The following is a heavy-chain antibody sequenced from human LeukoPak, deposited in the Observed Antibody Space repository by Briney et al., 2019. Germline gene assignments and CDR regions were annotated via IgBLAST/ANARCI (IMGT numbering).Heavy chain of an antibody. V-gene: IGHV4-59*01. D-gene: IGHD6-13*01. Sequence: PSETLSLTCTVSGGSISSYYWSWIRQPPGKGLEWIGYIYYSGSTNYNPSLKSRVTISVDTSKNQFSLKLSSVTAADTAVYYCARGIEAAGAEYWGQGTLVTVSS. CDR1: GGSISSYY. CDR2: IYYSGST. J-gene: IGHJ4*02. CDR3: ARGIEAAGAEY.